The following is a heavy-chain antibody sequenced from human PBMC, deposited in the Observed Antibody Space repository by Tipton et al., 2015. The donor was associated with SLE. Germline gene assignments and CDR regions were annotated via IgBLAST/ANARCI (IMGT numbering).Heavy chain of an antibody. CDR3: VREFIAVATFDN. CDR1: RFTFSNYD. Sequence: SLRLSCAASRFTFSNYDMNWVRQAPGKGLEWVSYISDTGSTRFYADSVKGRFTISRDNAKNSLYLQMNSLRAEDTAVYYCVREFIAVATFDNWGQGTLVIVSS. D-gene: IGHD6-19*01. V-gene: IGHV3-48*03. CDR2: ISDTGSTR. J-gene: IGHJ4*02.